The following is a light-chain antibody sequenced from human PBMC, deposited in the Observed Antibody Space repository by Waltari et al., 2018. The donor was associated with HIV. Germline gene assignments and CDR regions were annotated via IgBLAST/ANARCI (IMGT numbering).Light chain of an antibody. V-gene: IGLV2-23*01. Sequence: QSALTQPASVSGSPGPSLTISCTGTSSDVGNYNLVSWYQQHPGKAPKLMIYEGIKRPSGVSNRISGSKSGNTASLTISGLQAEDEADYYCCSYGGSSNWVFGGGTKLTVL. CDR2: EGI. J-gene: IGLJ3*02. CDR3: CSYGGSSNWV. CDR1: SSDVGNYNL.